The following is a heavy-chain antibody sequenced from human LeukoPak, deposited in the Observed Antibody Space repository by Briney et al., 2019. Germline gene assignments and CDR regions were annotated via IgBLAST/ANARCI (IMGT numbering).Heavy chain of an antibody. J-gene: IGHJ5*02. Sequence: GASVKVSCKASGYTFTGYYMHWVRQAPGQGLEWMGWINPNSGGTNYAQKFQGRVTMTRDTSISTAYMELSRLRSDDTAVYYCARDGITMIVVGWFDPWGQGTLVTVSS. CDR2: INPNSGGT. CDR1: GYTFTGYY. D-gene: IGHD3-22*01. CDR3: ARDGITMIVVGWFDP. V-gene: IGHV1-2*02.